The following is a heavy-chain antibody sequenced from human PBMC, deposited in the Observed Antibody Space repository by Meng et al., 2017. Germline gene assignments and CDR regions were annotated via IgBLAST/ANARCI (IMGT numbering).Heavy chain of an antibody. D-gene: IGHD3-10*01. CDR1: GGSTSSNY. J-gene: IGHJ4*02. CDR3: AREGVRGSGSYWDY. CDR2: IYHSGST. Sequence: SETLSLTCTVSGGSTSSNYWNWIRQPPGKGLEWIGYIYHSGSTSYNPSLKSRVTISVDTSKNQFSLKLSSVTAADTATYYCAREGVRGSGSYWDYWGQGTLVTV. V-gene: IGHV4-59*01.